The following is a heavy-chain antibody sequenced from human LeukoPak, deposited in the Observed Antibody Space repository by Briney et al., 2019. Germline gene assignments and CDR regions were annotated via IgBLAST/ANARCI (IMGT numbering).Heavy chain of an antibody. V-gene: IGHV1-2*02. D-gene: IGHD6-19*01. CDR2: INPNSGGT. CDR3: ARDTLIAGPVTGSPGGFDI. CDR1: GYTFTGHY. J-gene: IGHJ3*02. Sequence: ASVKVSCKASGYTFTGHYIHWVRQAPGQGLEWMGWINPNSGGTNYAQKFQGRVTMTRDTSISTAYMELSRLRSDDTAVYYCARDTLIAGPVTGSPGGFDIWGQGTVVTVSS.